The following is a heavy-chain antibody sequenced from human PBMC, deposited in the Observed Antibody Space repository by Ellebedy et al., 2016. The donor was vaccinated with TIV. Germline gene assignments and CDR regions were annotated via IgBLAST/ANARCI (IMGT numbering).Heavy chain of an antibody. V-gene: IGHV3-53*01. CDR3: AGSPSTGY. Sequence: PGGSLRLSCAASGFSVHNNYMSWVRQAPGKGLEWVSVIYSGGSTYYADSVKGRFTISRDKSKNTLYRQMNSLGAEDTAVYYCAGSPSTGYWGRGILVTVSS. CDR1: GFSVHNNY. J-gene: IGHJ4*02. D-gene: IGHD4-17*01. CDR2: IYSGGST.